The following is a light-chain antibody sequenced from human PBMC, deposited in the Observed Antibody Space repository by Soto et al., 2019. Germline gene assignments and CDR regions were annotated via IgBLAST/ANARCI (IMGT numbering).Light chain of an antibody. CDR1: QAIAGW. J-gene: IGKJ3*01. CDR2: GTS. V-gene: IGKV1-9*01. CDR3: QHLNNYPPFT. Sequence: DIQMIQSPSSVYASVGDRVTVACRSSQAIAGWLAWYQQKPGKAPRLLIYGTSTLQSGVPSRFSGSGSGTDFTLTINSLQPEDFATYYCQHLNNYPPFTFGPGTKVDLE.